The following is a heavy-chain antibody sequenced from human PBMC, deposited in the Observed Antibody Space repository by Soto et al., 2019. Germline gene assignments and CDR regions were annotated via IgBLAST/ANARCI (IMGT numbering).Heavy chain of an antibody. CDR3: ARDILGGAVAAGENWFDP. CDR1: GFTFSSYA. J-gene: IGHJ5*02. V-gene: IGHV3-30-3*01. D-gene: IGHD6-19*01. CDR2: ISYDGSNK. Sequence: QVQLVESGGGVVQPGRSLRLSCAASGFTFSSYAMHWVRQAPGKGLEWVAVISYDGSNKYYADSVKGRFTISRDNSKNTLYLQMNSLRAEDTAVYYCARDILGGAVAAGENWFDPWGQGTLVTVSS.